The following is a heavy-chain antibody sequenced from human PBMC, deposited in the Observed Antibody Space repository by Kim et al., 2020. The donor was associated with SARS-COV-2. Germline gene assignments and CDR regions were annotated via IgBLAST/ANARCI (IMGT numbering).Heavy chain of an antibody. CDR3: TKTFHSDSSYDY. J-gene: IGHJ4*02. D-gene: IGHD3-22*01. CDR2: LKREVKGGTA. V-gene: IGHV3-15*05. CDR1: GFTFSTAW. Sequence: GGSLRLSCAASGFTFSTAWMGWVRQSPGKGREWVARLKREVKGGTADYAAPVKGRFTISRDDSQNTLDLYMNSLRVEDTAVYYCTKTFHSDSSYDYWGQG.